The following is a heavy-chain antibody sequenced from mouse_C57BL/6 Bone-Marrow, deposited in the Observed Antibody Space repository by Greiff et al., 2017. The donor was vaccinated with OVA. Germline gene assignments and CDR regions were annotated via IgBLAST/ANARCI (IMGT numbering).Heavy chain of an antibody. CDR2: IYPGSGNT. CDR1: GYTFTDYY. CDR3: ARSYYDYTFAY. D-gene: IGHD2-4*01. Sequence: LVESGAELVRPGASVKLSCKASGYTFTDYYINWVKQRPGQGLEWIARIYPGSGNTYYNEKFKGKATLTAEKSSSTAYMQLSSLTSEDSAVYFCARSYYDYTFAYWGQGTLVTVSA. J-gene: IGHJ3*01. V-gene: IGHV1-76*01.